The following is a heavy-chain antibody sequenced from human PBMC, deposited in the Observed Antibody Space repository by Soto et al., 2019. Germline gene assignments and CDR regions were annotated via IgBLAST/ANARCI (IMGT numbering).Heavy chain of an antibody. CDR3: ARSPHYDFWSGYQSWWFDP. V-gene: IGHV1-69*13. CDR2: IIPIFGTA. D-gene: IGHD3-3*01. Sequence: ASVKVSCKASGGTFSSYAISWVRQAPGQGLEWMGGIIPIFGTANYAQKFQGRVTITADESTSTAYMELSSLRSEDTAVYYCARSPHYDFWSGYQSWWFDPWGQGTLVTVSS. J-gene: IGHJ5*02. CDR1: GGTFSSYA.